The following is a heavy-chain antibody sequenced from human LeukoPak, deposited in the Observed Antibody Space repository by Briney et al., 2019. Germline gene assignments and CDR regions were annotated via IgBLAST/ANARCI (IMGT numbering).Heavy chain of an antibody. CDR1: GSTFSSHT. Sequence: GGSLRLSCTASGSTFSSHTMNWVRQAPGKGLEWVSYISSTSSVIYYADSVKGRFTISRDNAKNSLYLQMNSLRAEDTAVYYCARNLPAADYWGRGTLVTVSS. J-gene: IGHJ4*02. V-gene: IGHV3-48*04. CDR3: ARNLPAADY. CDR2: ISSTSSVI. D-gene: IGHD2-2*01.